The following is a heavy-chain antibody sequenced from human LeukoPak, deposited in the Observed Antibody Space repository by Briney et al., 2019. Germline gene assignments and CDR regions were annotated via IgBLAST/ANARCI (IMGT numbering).Heavy chain of an antibody. V-gene: IGHV3-74*01. J-gene: IGHJ6*02. CDR2: INSDGRGT. CDR1: GFTFTSYW. CDR3: ARPRNDILSGFHYYYGMDV. D-gene: IGHD3-9*01. Sequence: GGSLRLSCAASGFTFTSYWMHWVRQVPGQGLVWVSRINSDGRGTSYADSVKGRFTISRDNAKNTLSLQMNSLRAEDTAVYYCARPRNDILSGFHYYYGMDVWGQGTTVTVSS.